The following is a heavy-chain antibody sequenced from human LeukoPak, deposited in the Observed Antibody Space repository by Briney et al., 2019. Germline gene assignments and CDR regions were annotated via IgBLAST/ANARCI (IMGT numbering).Heavy chain of an antibody. Sequence: PSETLSLTCAVSGGSFSAYYWNWIRQPPGKGLEWIGEIYHSGTTNYNPSLKSRVTISVDTSKNQFSLQLSSVTAADTAVYYCVRGYYDSSGFSNTFDIWGQGTMVTVSS. D-gene: IGHD3-22*01. CDR2: IYHSGTT. CDR3: VRGYYDSSGFSNTFDI. CDR1: GGSFSAYY. J-gene: IGHJ3*02. V-gene: IGHV4-34*01.